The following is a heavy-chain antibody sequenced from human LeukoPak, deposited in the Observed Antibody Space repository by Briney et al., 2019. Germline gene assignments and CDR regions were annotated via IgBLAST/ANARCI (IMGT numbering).Heavy chain of an antibody. D-gene: IGHD1-7*01. CDR1: GGSISHYY. V-gene: IGHV4-59*01. CDR2: IYYSGST. Sequence: PSETLSLTCTVSGGSISHYYWSWIRQPPGKGLEWIGYIYYSGSTNYNPSLKSRVTISVDTSKNQFSLKLSSVTAADTAVYYCARVPGGGTAANWGQGTMVTVSS. J-gene: IGHJ3*01. CDR3: ARVPGGGTAAN.